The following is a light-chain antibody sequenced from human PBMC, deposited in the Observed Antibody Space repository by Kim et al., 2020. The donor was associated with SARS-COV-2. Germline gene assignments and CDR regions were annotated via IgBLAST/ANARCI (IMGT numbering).Light chain of an antibody. V-gene: IGLV3-19*01. CDR3: NSRDSNDNVV. CDR1: GLRSYY. Sequence: VALGQTVRITCQGDGLRSYYATWYQQKPGQAPRLVIYGKNNRPSGVPERFSGSSSGNTASLTITGTQAGDEADYYCNSRDSNDNVVFGGGTQLTVL. CDR2: GKN. J-gene: IGLJ2*01.